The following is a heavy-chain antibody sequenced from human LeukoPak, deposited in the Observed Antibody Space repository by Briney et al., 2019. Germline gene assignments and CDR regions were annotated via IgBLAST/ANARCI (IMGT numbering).Heavy chain of an antibody. CDR2: IYYSGST. D-gene: IGHD5-12*01. CDR1: GGSISSYY. V-gene: IGHV4-59*05. Sequence: SETLSLTYTVSGGSISSYYWSWIRQPPGKGLEWIGSIYYSGSTYYNPSLKSRVTISVDTSKNQFSLKLSSVTAADTAVYYCANGYSGYDFDYWGQGTLVAVSS. J-gene: IGHJ4*02. CDR3: ANGYSGYDFDY.